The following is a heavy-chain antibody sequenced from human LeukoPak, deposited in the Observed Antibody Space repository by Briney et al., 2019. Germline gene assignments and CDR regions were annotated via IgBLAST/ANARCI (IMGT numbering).Heavy chain of an antibody. CDR3: ASASSHRIAAGGDY. CDR1: GFTFSNYW. Sequence: PGGSLRLSCAASGFTFSNYWMHWVRQAPGMGLVWVSRINSDGGSRNYADSVKGRFTISRDNANNTLFLQMNSLRAEDTAVYYCASASSHRIAAGGDYWGQGILVAVSS. D-gene: IGHD6-13*01. CDR2: INSDGGSR. J-gene: IGHJ4*02. V-gene: IGHV3-74*01.